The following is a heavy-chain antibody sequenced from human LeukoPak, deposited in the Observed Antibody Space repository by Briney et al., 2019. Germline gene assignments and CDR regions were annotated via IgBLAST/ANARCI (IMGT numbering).Heavy chain of an antibody. CDR3: ARGRDSDY. D-gene: IGHD5-24*01. J-gene: IGHJ4*02. CDR1: GFTVSSNY. V-gene: IGHV3-7*04. Sequence: GGSLRLSCAASGFTVSSNYMSWVRQAPGKGLEWVANIKQDGSEKYYVDSVKGRFTISRDNAKNSLYLQMNSLRAEDTAVYYCARGRDSDYWGQGTLVTVSS. CDR2: IKQDGSEK.